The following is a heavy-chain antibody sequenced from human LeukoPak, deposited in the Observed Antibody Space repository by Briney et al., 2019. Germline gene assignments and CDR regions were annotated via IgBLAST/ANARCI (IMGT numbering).Heavy chain of an antibody. Sequence: GGSLRLSCAASGFTVSRNYMSWVRQAPGKGLEWVSVIYSGGSTYYADSVKGRFTISRDNSKNTLYLQMNSLRAEDTAVYYCASQVYYGSGSPDLYYYCYYGMDVWGQGTTVTVSS. CDR1: GFTVSRNY. D-gene: IGHD3-10*01. J-gene: IGHJ6*02. V-gene: IGHV3-66*04. CDR3: ASQVYYGSGSPDLYYYCYYGMDV. CDR2: IYSGGST.